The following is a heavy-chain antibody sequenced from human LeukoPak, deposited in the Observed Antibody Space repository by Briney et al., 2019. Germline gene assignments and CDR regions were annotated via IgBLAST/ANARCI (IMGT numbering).Heavy chain of an antibody. J-gene: IGHJ3*02. CDR2: IYHSEST. CDR1: GVSINNGGYS. D-gene: IGHD3-22*01. Sequence: SETLSLTCAASGVSINNGGYSWSWIRQPTGKGLVWIVYIYHSESTYYNPSLKDRVTISIDRSKNQLSLNLSSVTAADTAVYYCARVPFDYYDSDDYYYHDAFDIWGQGTMVTVSS. CDR3: ARVPFDYYDSDDYYYHDAFDI. V-gene: IGHV4-30-2*01.